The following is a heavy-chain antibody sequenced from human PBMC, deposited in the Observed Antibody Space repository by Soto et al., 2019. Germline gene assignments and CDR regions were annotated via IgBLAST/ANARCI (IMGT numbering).Heavy chain of an antibody. Sequence: EVQLLESGGGLVQPGGSLRLSCAASGFTFSSYAMSWVRQAPGKGLEWVSGISGSGDSTYYADSVKGRFTISRDKSKNTLYLQMNSQRAEDTAVYYCAKGVPGIAVAGTGYFQHWGQGTLVTVSS. CDR1: GFTFSSYA. CDR2: ISGSGDST. V-gene: IGHV3-23*01. D-gene: IGHD6-19*01. J-gene: IGHJ1*01. CDR3: AKGVPGIAVAGTGYFQH.